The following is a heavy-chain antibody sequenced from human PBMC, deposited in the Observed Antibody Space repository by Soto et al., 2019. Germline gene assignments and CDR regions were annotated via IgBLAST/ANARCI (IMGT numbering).Heavy chain of an antibody. D-gene: IGHD3-16*01. Sequence: SETLSLTCTVSGASVNDYYWNWVRQPLGKGLEWIGFIHYTGSRIFNPSLQSRVTVSVDVSQNQFSLRLTSVTAADTAIYYCARWGHPAVKAFDIWGQGTTVTVSS. V-gene: IGHV4-59*02. CDR1: GASVNDYY. J-gene: IGHJ3*02. CDR2: IHYTGSR. CDR3: ARWGHPAVKAFDI.